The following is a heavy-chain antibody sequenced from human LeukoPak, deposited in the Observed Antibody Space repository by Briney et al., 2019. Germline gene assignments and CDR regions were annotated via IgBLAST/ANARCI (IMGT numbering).Heavy chain of an antibody. D-gene: IGHD3-3*01. CDR1: GGSFSGYY. J-gene: IGHJ5*02. CDR3: ARGPTIFGVVIIPVGWFDP. Sequence: SETLSLTCAVYGGSFSGYYWSWIRQPPGKGLEWIGEINHSGSTNYNPSLKSRVTISVDTSKNQFSLKLSSVTAADTAVYYCARGPTIFGVVIIPVGWFDPWGQGTLVTVSS. CDR2: INHSGST. V-gene: IGHV4-34*01.